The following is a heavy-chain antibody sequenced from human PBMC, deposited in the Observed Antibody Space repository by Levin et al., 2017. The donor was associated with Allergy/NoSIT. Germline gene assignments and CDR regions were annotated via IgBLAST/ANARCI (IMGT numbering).Heavy chain of an antibody. CDR2: IYPGDSDT. CDR3: ARRDILTGYYNVDAFDI. CDR1: GYSFTTYW. D-gene: IGHD3-9*01. V-gene: IGHV5-51*01. Sequence: AGESLKISCKGSGYSFTTYWIGWVRQMPGKGLEWMGIIYPGDSDTRYSPSFQGQVTISADKSINTAYLQWSSLKASDTAMYYCARRDILTGYYNVDAFDIWGQGTMVSVSS. J-gene: IGHJ3*02.